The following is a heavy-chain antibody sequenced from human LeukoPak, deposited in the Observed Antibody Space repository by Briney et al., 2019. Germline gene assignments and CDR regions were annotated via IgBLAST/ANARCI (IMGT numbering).Heavy chain of an antibody. CDR2: INPSGGST. D-gene: IGHD3-10*01. CDR1: GYTFTSYH. J-gene: IGHJ5*02. CDR3: ARGAGIYYGSVNWFDP. V-gene: IGHV1-46*03. Sequence: ASVKVSCKASGYTFTSYHMHWVRQAPGQGLEWMGIINPSGGSTSYAQKFQGRVTMTRDTSTSTVYMELSSLRSEDTAVYYCARGAGIYYGSVNWFDPWGQGTLVTVSS.